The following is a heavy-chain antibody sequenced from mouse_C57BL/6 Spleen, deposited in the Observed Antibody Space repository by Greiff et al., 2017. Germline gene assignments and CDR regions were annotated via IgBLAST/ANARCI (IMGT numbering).Heavy chain of an antibody. CDR3: TTRVGLHGLAY. CDR1: GFNIKDDY. Sequence: EVKLMESGAELVRPGASVKLSCTASGFNIKDDYMHWVKQRPEQGLEWIGWIDPENGDTEYASKFQGKATITADTSSNTAYLQLSSLTSEDAAVYYCTTRVGLHGLAYWGQGTLVTVSA. D-gene: IGHD3-1*01. J-gene: IGHJ3*01. V-gene: IGHV14-4*01. CDR2: IDPENGDT.